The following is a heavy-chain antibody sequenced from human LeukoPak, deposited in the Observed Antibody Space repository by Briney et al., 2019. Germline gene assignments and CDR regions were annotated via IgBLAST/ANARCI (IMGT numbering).Heavy chain of an antibody. CDR2: IYTSGST. CDR1: GGSISSYY. Sequence: SETLSLTCTVSGGSISSYYWSWIRQPAGKGLEWIGRIYTSGSTNYNPSLKSRVTISVDTSKNQFSLKLSSVTAADTAVYYCAVYSSSSAPFDYWGQGTLVTVSS. J-gene: IGHJ4*02. CDR3: AVYSSSSAPFDY. V-gene: IGHV4-4*07. D-gene: IGHD6-6*01.